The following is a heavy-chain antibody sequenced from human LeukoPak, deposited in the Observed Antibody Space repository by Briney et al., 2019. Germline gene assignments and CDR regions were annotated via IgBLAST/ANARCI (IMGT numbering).Heavy chain of an antibody. CDR2: IGGSGGSK. V-gene: IGHV3-23*01. J-gene: IGHJ6*03. D-gene: IGHD2/OR15-2a*01. CDR1: GISFSNYA. CDR3: VKERGALRENYYVDA. Sequence: GGSLRLYGAASGISFSNYAMSWVRQAQGNGRDWVSIGGSGGSKFSGDSVKGRLTIYRDNSKNTVYLQMNRLRADDTAVYYCVKERGALRENYYVDAWGKGTTVTVSS.